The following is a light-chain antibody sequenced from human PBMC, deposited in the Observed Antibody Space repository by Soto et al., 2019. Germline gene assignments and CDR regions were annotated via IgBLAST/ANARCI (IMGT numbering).Light chain of an antibody. CDR3: QQYDNWPT. CDR1: QSITSN. CDR2: GAS. V-gene: IGKV3-15*01. J-gene: IGKJ1*01. Sequence: EIVMTQSPATLSVSPGERATLSCRASQSITSNLVWYQQKAGQAPRLLIYGASPRATGIPARFSSSGSGTEFTLTITRLQSEDFAVYSCQQYDNWPTFGQGTKVEI.